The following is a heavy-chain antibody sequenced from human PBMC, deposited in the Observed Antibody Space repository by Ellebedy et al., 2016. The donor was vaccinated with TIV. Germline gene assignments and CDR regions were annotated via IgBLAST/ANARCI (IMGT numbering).Heavy chain of an antibody. J-gene: IGHJ6*02. V-gene: IGHV4-59*01. Sequence: SETLSLXXTVSGASISTYSWTWIRQPPGKGLEWMGYFFRGGDTNYNPSLESRVFMSIDTSRNQFSLSLSSVTAADTGLYFCASFDYDVEEYYGLDVWGQGTTVTVSS. CDR3: ASFDYDVEEYYGLDV. CDR1: GASISTYS. CDR2: FFRGGDT. D-gene: IGHD3-16*01.